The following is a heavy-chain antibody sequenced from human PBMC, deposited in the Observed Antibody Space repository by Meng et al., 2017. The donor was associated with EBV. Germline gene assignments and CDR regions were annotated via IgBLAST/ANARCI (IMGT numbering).Heavy chain of an antibody. CDR3: ARGDYTNYPRWFDP. CDR2: IYYTGST. D-gene: IGHD4-11*01. J-gene: IGHJ5*02. Sequence: QVQLQESGPGLVKPSXXLXLTCTXSGGSVNNESYYWGWNRQPPGKGLEYIGYIYYTGSTNYNSSLKSRVTISLDKSKNQFSLKLTSLTAADTAIYYCARGDYTNYPRWFDPWGQGTLVTVSS. V-gene: IGHV4-61*01. CDR1: GGSVNNESYY.